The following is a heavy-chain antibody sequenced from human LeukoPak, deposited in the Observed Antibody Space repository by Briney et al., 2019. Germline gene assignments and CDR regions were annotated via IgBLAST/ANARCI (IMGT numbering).Heavy chain of an antibody. CDR3: ARDRCRSSTCQNDGVWFDR. D-gene: IGHD2-2*01. CDR2: IHISGST. V-gene: IGHV4-4*07. CDR1: GDSISNDY. J-gene: IGHJ5*02. Sequence: PSETLFLTCTVSGDSISNDYWSWIRQPARKGPEKIWPIHISGSTNYNPSQKSRVTMSVDTSKNQFSLKLSSVTAADTAVYYCARDRCRSSTCQNDGVWFDRWGQGTLVTVSS.